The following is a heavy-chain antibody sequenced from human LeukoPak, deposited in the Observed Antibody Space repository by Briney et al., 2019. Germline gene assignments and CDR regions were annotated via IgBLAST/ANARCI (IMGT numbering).Heavy chain of an antibody. V-gene: IGHV4-59*12. Sequence: PSETLSLTCTVSGGSISSYYWSWIRQPPGKGLEWIGYIYYSGSTNYNPSLKSRVTISLDTSKNQFSLKLSSVTAADTAVYYCVRGVRSAYCGGDCYSGDYYGMDVWGQGTTVTVSS. D-gene: IGHD2-21*02. CDR1: GGSISSYY. CDR3: VRGVRSAYCGGDCYSGDYYGMDV. CDR2: IYYSGST. J-gene: IGHJ6*02.